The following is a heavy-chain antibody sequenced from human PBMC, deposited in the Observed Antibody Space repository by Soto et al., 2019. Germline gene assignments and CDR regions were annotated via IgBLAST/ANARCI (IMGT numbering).Heavy chain of an antibody. J-gene: IGHJ4*02. CDR3: ARGGGSTKVDY. CDR1: GGSSTSSGYY. D-gene: IGHD2-2*01. V-gene: IGHV4-31*03. CDR2: TSNSGST. Sequence: QVQLQESGPGLVKPSQTLSLTCTVSGGSSTSSGYYWSWIRQHPGEGLEWIGSTSNSGSTSYNPSLKSRVTISVDTSSNQFSLNLKSVTAADTAVYYCARGGGSTKVDYWGQGTLVTVSP.